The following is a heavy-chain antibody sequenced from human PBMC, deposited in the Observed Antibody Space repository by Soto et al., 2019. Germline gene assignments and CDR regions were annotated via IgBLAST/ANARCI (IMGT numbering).Heavy chain of an antibody. CDR1: GFTFSDYF. V-gene: IGHV3-11*01. Sequence: QVQLVESGGGLVKPGGSLRLSCAASGFTFSDYFMTWIRQPPGKGLEWVSYISGSGSIIYYADSVKGRFTISRDNAKNSQYLQMKSLRAEETAVYYCALVPAATAYYYFYMDVWGNGTTVTVS. D-gene: IGHD2-2*01. CDR2: ISGSGSII. J-gene: IGHJ6*03. CDR3: ALVPAATAYYYFYMDV.